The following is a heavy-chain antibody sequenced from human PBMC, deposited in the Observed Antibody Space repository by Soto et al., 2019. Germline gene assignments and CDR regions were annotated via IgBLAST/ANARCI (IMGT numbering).Heavy chain of an antibody. J-gene: IGHJ1*01. CDR2: INWNSGST. CDR3: VKDESINWYSGHFRH. CDR1: GFTFDNYG. V-gene: IGHV3-9*01. Sequence: GGSLRLSCAASGFTFDNYGMHWVRQVPGKGLEWVSGINWNSGSTGYGDSVKDGFAISRNDANNSLHLQMNSLSAEDTAFYYCVKDESINWYSGHFRHWGQGTLVTVSS. D-gene: IGHD6-13*01.